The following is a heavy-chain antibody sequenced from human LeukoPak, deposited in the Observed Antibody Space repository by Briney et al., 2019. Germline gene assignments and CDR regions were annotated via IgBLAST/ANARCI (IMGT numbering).Heavy chain of an antibody. CDR3: ARDEFLWFGESKFDY. Sequence: ASVKVSCKASGYTFTGYYMHWVRQAPGQGLEWMGWINPNSGGTNYAQKFQGRVTMTRDTSISTAYMELSRLRSDDTAVYYCARDEFLWFGESKFDYWGQGTLVTVSS. J-gene: IGHJ4*02. CDR1: GYTFTGYY. CDR2: INPNSGGT. V-gene: IGHV1-2*02. D-gene: IGHD3-10*01.